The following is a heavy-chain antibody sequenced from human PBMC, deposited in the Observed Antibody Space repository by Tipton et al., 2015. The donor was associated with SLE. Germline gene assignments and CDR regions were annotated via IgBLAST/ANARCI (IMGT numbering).Heavy chain of an antibody. Sequence: TLSLTCTVSGGSISSSSYYWSWIRQPAGKGLEWIGRIYDSGSTNYNPSLKSRVTISVDTSKNQFSLKLSSVTAADTALYYCGRARVGMGYVFDVWGQGTMVTVSS. CDR2: IYDSGST. D-gene: IGHD5-24*01. V-gene: IGHV4-61*02. CDR3: GRARVGMGYVFDV. J-gene: IGHJ3*01. CDR1: GGSISSSSYY.